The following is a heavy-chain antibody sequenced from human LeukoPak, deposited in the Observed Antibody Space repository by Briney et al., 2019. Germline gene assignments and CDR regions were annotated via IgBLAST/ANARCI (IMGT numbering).Heavy chain of an antibody. CDR1: GGSISSYY. V-gene: IGHV4-59*01. CDR3: ARAFRDSGSYDWFDP. D-gene: IGHD1-26*01. J-gene: IGHJ5*02. CDR2: IYYTGST. Sequence: PSETLSLTCTVSGGSISSYYWSWIRQSPGKGLEWIGYIYYTGSTNYNPSLKSRVTMSEDTSKNQVSLKLSSVTAADTAVYYCARAFRDSGSYDWFDPWGQGTLVIVSS.